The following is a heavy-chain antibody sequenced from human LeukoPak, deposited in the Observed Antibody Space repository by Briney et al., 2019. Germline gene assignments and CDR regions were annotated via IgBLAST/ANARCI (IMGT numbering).Heavy chain of an antibody. Sequence: PSGGSLRLTCAASGITFSSYWMHWVRHAPGKGLVWVSRINSDGSSISYADSVKGRFTISRDNAKDTLYLQMNSLRDEDTAVYYCAKGGSRHAGYWGQGTLVTVSS. CDR2: INSDGSSI. J-gene: IGHJ4*02. D-gene: IGHD3-16*01. V-gene: IGHV3-74*01. CDR3: AKGGSRHAGY. CDR1: GITFSSYW.